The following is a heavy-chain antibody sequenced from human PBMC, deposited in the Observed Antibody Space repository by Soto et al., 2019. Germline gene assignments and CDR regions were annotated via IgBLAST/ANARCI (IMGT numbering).Heavy chain of an antibody. CDR2: MYWDDGK. V-gene: IGHV2-5*02. J-gene: IGHJ4*02. CDR3: AHSVRMVRGAGGYYFDY. D-gene: IGHD3-10*01. Sequence: QITLKEFGPTLVKPTQTLTLTCTFSGFSLSTSGVGVGWIRQTPGKALEWLALMYWDDGKRYSPSLKSRLTNIKDTSKTQVVLVMTNMDPVDTGTYYSAHSVRMVRGAGGYYFDYWGQGTLVTVSS. CDR1: GFSLSTSGVG.